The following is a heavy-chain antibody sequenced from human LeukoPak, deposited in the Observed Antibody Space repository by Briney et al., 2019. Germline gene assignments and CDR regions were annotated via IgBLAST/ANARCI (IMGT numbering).Heavy chain of an antibody. CDR3: ARDGYSSSWNHFDY. CDR2: IIPIFGTA. V-gene: IGHV1-69*13. Sequence: SVKVSCKASGGTFSSYAISWVRQAPEDGLRWWGGIIPIFGTANYAQKFQGRVTITADESTSTAYMELSSLRSEDTAVYYCARDGYSSSWNHFDYWGQGTLVTVSS. J-gene: IGHJ4*02. D-gene: IGHD6-13*01. CDR1: GGTFSSYA.